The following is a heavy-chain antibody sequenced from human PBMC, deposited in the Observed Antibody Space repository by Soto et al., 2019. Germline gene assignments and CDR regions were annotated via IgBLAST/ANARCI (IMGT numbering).Heavy chain of an antibody. CDR1: GGTFSTYT. Sequence: QVQLVQSGAEVKKPGSSVKVSCKASGGTFSTYTVIWVRQAPGQGLEWMGRIIPMLDITNTAQSFQGRVTITADKSTSTAYLELRTLRSDDTAIYFCTLGSWSAETFDIWGRGTMVTVSS. CDR2: IIPMLDIT. V-gene: IGHV1-69*02. CDR3: TLGSWSAETFDI. D-gene: IGHD6-13*01. J-gene: IGHJ3*02.